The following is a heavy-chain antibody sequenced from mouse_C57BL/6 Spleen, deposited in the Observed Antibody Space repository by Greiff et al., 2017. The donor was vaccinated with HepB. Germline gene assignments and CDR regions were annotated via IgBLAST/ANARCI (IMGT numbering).Heavy chain of an antibody. D-gene: IGHD2-3*01. CDR1: GYAFSSYW. CDR2: IYPGDGDT. V-gene: IGHV1-80*01. J-gene: IGHJ4*01. CDR3: ARRIYDGYYGAMDY. Sequence: QVQLKQSGAELVKPGASVKISCKASGYAFSSYWMNWVKQRPGKGLEWIGQIYPGDGDTNYNGKFKGKATLTADKSSSTAYMQLSSLTSEDSAVYFCARRIYDGYYGAMDYWGQGTSVTVSS.